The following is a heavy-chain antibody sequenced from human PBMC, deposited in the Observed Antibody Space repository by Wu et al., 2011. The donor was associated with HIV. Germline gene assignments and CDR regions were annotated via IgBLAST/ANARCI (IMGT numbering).Heavy chain of an antibody. Sequence: QVHLVQSGAEVKKPGSSVKVSCKASGDTFNTYAIGWVRQAPGQGLEWMGGIIPIFDKPNYGQKFQGRITITADGSMSTAYMNLSSLTSEDTALYYCARDNEKHNSGWRKWFDPWGQGTLVTVSS. CDR3: ARDNEKHNSGWRKWFDP. CDR2: IIPIFDKP. J-gene: IGHJ5*02. CDR1: GDTFNTYA. V-gene: IGHV1-69*12. D-gene: IGHD5-12*01.